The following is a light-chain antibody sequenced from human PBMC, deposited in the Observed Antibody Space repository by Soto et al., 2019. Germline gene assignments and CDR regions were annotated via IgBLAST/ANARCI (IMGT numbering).Light chain of an antibody. CDR1: QSVDNF. Sequence: LTQSPGTLSLSPGEGASLSCRASQSVDNFLAWYQHKPGHPPRLLIYDSTNRAPGVSARFSATASGTDFTLTISSLQPEDFATYYCQQYDSYPLTFGGGSKVEIK. CDR2: DST. J-gene: IGKJ4*01. V-gene: IGKV3-11*01. CDR3: QQYDSYPLT.